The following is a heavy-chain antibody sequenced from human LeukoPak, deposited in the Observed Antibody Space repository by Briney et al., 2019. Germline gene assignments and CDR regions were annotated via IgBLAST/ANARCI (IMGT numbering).Heavy chain of an antibody. CDR3: ATAEQLV. Sequence: GASVKVSCRVSEDTLTEMSIHWERQTPGKGLEWMGGLHPADREVIYAQKFQGRVTMTEDSSTDTAYMDLRSLRSEDTAVYYCATAEQLVWGQGTLVTVSS. D-gene: IGHD6-6*01. V-gene: IGHV1-24*01. CDR1: EDTLTEMS. J-gene: IGHJ4*02. CDR2: LHPADREV.